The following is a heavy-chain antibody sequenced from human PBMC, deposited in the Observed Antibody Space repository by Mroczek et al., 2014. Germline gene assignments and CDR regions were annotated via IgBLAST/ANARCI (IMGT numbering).Heavy chain of an antibody. Sequence: QVQLQESGAGLLKPSETLSLTCAVYGGSFSGYYWSWIRQPPGKGLEWIGEINHSGSTNYNPSLKSRVTISVDTSKNQFSLKLSSVTAADTAVYYCARDPSGSYAPFDIWGQGTMVTVSS. V-gene: IGHV4-34*01. CDR3: ARDPSGSYAPFDI. J-gene: IGHJ3*02. CDR2: INHSGST. CDR1: GGSFSGYY. D-gene: IGHD1-26*01.